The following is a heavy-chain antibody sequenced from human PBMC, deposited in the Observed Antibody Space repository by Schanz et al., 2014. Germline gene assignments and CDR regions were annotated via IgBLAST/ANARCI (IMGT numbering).Heavy chain of an antibody. CDR2: IFTGGSF. CDR3: ARVSRGGVFDF. D-gene: IGHD3-3*01. V-gene: IGHV4-4*07. CDR1: GDSMKSHY. Sequence: QVQLRESGPRLVKPSETLSLNCTVSGDSMKSHYWTWIRQPAGQGLEWVGRIFTGGSFDYNRSFKRRIKISIDTSKKYLSLNLNSVTAADTAFYFCARVSRGGVFDFWGPGILVTVSS. J-gene: IGHJ4*02.